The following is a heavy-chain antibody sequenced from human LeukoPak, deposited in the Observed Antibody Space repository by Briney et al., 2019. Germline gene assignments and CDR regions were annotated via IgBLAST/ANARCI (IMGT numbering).Heavy chain of an antibody. V-gene: IGHV1-18*04. CDR1: GYTFTSYG. J-gene: IGHJ6*04. CDR2: ISAYNGNT. D-gene: IGHD6-13*01. CDR3: ARDPGIAAAGDYYYYGMDV. Sequence: APVKVSCTASGYTFTSYGISWVRQAPGQGLEWMGWISAYNGNTNYAQKLQGRVTMTTDTSTSTAYMELRSLRSDDTAVYYCARDPGIAAAGDYYYYGMDVWGKGTTVTVSS.